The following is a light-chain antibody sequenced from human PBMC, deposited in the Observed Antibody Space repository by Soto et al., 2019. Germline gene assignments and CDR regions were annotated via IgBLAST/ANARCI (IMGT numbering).Light chain of an antibody. CDR1: SSDVGGYNY. V-gene: IGLV2-14*01. Sequence: QSALTQPASVSGSPGQSITISCTGTSSDVGGYNYVSWYQQHPGKAPKLMIYDVSNRPSGVSNRFSGAKSGNTASLTISGLQAEDEDDYCCSSYISSSTSGVVFGGGTKLTVL. CDR3: SSYISSSTSGVV. CDR2: DVS. J-gene: IGLJ2*01.